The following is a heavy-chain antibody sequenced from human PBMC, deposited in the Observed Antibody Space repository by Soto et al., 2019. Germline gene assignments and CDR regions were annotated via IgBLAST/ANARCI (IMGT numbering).Heavy chain of an antibody. J-gene: IGHJ4*02. CDR3: AKTVPAAADFDY. V-gene: IGHV1-46*01. CDR1: GYTFTSYY. Sequence: ASVKVSCKASGYTFTSYYMHWVRQAPGQGLEWMGIINPSGGSTSYAQKFQGRVTMTRDTSTSTVYMELSSLRSEDTAVYYCAKTVPAAADFDYWGQGTLVTVSS. CDR2: INPSGGST. D-gene: IGHD2-2*01.